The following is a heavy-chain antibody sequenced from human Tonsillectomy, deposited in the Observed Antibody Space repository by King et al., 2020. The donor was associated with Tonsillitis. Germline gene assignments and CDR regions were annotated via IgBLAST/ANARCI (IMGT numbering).Heavy chain of an antibody. CDR1: GFTFDDFS. Sequence: VQLVESGGGLVQPGRSLRLSCEASGFTFDDFSIHWVRQAPGMGLEWGLSIGVNICSIGYSDSCKGRFTISRDKAKNSLYLQRNSLSVEDTALYYCAKDIVGGAGDYHFYGMDVWGQGTTVTVSS. J-gene: IGHJ6*02. D-gene: IGHD3-16*01. V-gene: IGHV3-9*01. CDR3: AKDIVGGAGDYHFYGMDV. CDR2: IGVNICSI.